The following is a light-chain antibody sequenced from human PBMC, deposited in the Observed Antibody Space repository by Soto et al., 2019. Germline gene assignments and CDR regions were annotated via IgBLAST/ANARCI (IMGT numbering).Light chain of an antibody. J-gene: IGKJ2*01. CDR3: QQRSNWPGT. CDR1: QSVSSY. CDR2: DAS. Sequence: EIVLTQSPATLSLSPGDRATLSCRASQSVSSYLAWYQQKPGQAPRLLIYDASNRATGIPARFSGSGSGTDFTLTISSLEPEDFAVYKCQQRSNWPGTFGQGTKLEIK. V-gene: IGKV3-11*01.